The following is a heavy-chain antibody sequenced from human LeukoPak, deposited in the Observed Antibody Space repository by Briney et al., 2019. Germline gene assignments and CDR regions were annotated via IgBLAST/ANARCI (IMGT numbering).Heavy chain of an antibody. CDR1: GFTFSSYS. V-gene: IGHV3-21*01. CDR2: ISSSSSYI. J-gene: IGHJ4*02. CDR3: ARGMDADYDFWSGYPYYFDY. Sequence: GGSLRLSCAASGFTFSSYSMNWVRQAPGKGLEWVSSISSSSSYIYYADSVKGRFTISRDNAKNSLYLQMNSLRAEDTAVYYCARGMDADYDFWSGYPYYFDYWGQGTLVTVSS. D-gene: IGHD3-3*01.